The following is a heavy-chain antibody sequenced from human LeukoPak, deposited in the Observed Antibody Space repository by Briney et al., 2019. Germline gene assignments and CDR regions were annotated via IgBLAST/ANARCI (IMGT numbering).Heavy chain of an antibody. CDR1: GYTFTGYY. Sequence: ASVKVSCKASGYTFTGYYMHWVRQAPGQGLEWMGWINPNSGGTNYAQKFQGRVTMTRDTSISTAYMELSRLRSDDTAVYYCARVGPLDLLAGYYYYYYMDVWGKGTTVTVSS. D-gene: IGHD3/OR15-3a*01. CDR2: INPNSGGT. CDR3: ARVGPLDLLAGYYYYYYMDV. V-gene: IGHV1-2*02. J-gene: IGHJ6*03.